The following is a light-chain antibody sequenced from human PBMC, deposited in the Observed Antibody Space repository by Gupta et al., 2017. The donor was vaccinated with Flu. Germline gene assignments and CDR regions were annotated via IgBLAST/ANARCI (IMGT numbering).Light chain of an antibody. CDR1: SSDVGRYNF. CDR3: SSYAGGNTFV. V-gene: IGLV2-8*01. CDR2: EVT. Sequence: SVTISCTGASSDVGRYNFVSWYQEHPDKAPKLIIYEVTKRPSGVPDRFSGSQSGNTASLTVSGLQPEDEADYYCSSYAGGNTFVFGTGTRVTVL. J-gene: IGLJ1*01.